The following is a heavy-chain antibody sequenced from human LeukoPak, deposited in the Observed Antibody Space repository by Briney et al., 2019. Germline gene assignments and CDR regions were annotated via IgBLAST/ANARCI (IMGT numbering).Heavy chain of an antibody. CDR2: ISYDGSNK. V-gene: IGHV3-30*18. Sequence: PERSLRLSCEASGLTLSSYGMHWLRQAPGKELEWVAVISYDGSNKYYADSVKGRFTISRDNSKNTLYLQMNSLRAEDTAVYYCAKGGGRDGYNSGLFDYWGQGTLVTVSS. CDR3: AKGGGRDGYNSGLFDY. J-gene: IGHJ4*02. CDR1: GLTLSSYG. D-gene: IGHD5-24*01.